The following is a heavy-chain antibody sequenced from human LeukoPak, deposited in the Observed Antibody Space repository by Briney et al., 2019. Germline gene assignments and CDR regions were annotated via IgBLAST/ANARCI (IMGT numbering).Heavy chain of an antibody. D-gene: IGHD4-11*01. CDR1: GGSISSGGYS. Sequence: PSETLSLTCAVSGGSISSGGYSWSWIRQPPGKGLEWIGYIYYSGSTYYNPSLKSRVTISVDTSKNQFSLKLSSVTAADTAVYYCASGETTVTTGFDYWGQGTLVTVSS. CDR2: IYYSGST. V-gene: IGHV4-30-4*07. CDR3: ASGETTVTTGFDY. J-gene: IGHJ4*02.